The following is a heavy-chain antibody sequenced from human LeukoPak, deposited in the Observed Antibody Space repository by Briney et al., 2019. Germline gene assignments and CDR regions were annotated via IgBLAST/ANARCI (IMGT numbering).Heavy chain of an antibody. CDR3: ASMKSSGYYFDY. Sequence: ASVKVSCKASGYTFTSYGISGVRQAPGQGLEWMGWISAYNGNTNYAQKLQGRVTMTTDTSTSTASMELRSLRSEDTAVYYCASMKSSGYYFDYWGQGNLVTVSS. CDR1: GYTFTSYG. D-gene: IGHD3-10*01. CDR2: ISAYNGNT. V-gene: IGHV1-18*01. J-gene: IGHJ4*02.